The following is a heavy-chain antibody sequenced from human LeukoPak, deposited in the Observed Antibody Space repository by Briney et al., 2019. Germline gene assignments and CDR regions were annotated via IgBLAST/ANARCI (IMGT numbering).Heavy chain of an antibody. CDR3: ARPTTSGWYPH. CDR1: GFTFSDYD. V-gene: IGHV3-48*01. CDR2: ITGSSSSK. J-gene: IGHJ3*01. D-gene: IGHD6-19*01. Sequence: GGSLRLSCAASGFTFSDYDMTWIRRAPGTGLEWVSYITGSSSSKYYADSVKGRFTISRDNAKNSLYLQMNSLRAEDTAVYYCARPTTSGWYPHWGQGTMVTVSS.